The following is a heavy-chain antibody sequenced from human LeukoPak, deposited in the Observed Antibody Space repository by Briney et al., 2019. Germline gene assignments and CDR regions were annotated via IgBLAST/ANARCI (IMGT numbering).Heavy chain of an antibody. V-gene: IGHV1-2*02. CDR3: ARDNGSGSYHFDY. CDR2: INPNSGGT. D-gene: IGHD3-10*01. J-gene: IGHJ4*02. CDR1: GYTFTGYY. Sequence: ASVKVSCKASGYTFTGYYMHWVRQAPGQGLEWMGWINPNSGGTNYAQKFQGRVTMTRDTSISTAYMELSRLRSDDTAVYYCARDNGSGSYHFDYWGQGTLVTVSS.